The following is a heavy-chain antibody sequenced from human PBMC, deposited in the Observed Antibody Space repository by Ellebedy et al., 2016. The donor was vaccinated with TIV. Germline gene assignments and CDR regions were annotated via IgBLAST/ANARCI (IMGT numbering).Heavy chain of an antibody. CDR1: GFTVSSNY. V-gene: IGHV3-66*01. J-gene: IGHJ4*02. D-gene: IGHD1-26*01. Sequence: GESLKISXAASGFTVSSNYMSWVRQAPGKGLEWVSVIYSGGSTYYADSVKGRFTISRDNSKNTLYLQMNSLRAEDTAVYYCARDYSGSYGFFDYWGQGTLVTVSS. CDR2: IYSGGST. CDR3: ARDYSGSYGFFDY.